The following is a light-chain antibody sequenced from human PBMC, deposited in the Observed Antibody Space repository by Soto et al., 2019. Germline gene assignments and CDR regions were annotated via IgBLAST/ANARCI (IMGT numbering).Light chain of an antibody. CDR2: ATS. CDR1: QVINSY. V-gene: IGKV1-9*01. Sequence: IQLTQSPSSLSASIGDRVTITCRASQVINSYLACYQQMPGKAPKILIYATSTLQSGFPSRFSGSGSGTDFTLTITSLQPEDFATYYCQQLHIYPLSFGGGTRVEI. CDR3: QQLHIYPLS. J-gene: IGKJ4*01.